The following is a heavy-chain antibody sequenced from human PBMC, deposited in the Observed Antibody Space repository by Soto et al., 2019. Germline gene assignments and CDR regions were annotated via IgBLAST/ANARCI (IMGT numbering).Heavy chain of an antibody. CDR1: GFTFSSYS. CDR3: ARTGQYNWNYEPSYYYYMDV. Sequence: PGGSLRLSCAASGFTFSSYSMNWARQAPGKGLEWVSYISSRSSTIYYADSVKGRFTNSRDNAKNSLYLKMKRLRAEDTAVYYFARTGQYNWNYEPSYYYYMDVWGKGTTVTVSS. CDR2: ISSRSSTI. D-gene: IGHD1-7*01. V-gene: IGHV3-48*01. J-gene: IGHJ6*03.